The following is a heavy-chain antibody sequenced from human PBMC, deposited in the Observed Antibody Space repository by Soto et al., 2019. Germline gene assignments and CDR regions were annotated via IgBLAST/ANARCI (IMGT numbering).Heavy chain of an antibody. V-gene: IGHV2-5*02. Sequence: QITLKESGPTLVKPAQTLTLTCTFSGFSLSTSGVGVGWIRQPPGKALEWLALIYWDDDKRYSPSLKNRLTIPKDTSKNQVVLTLSNLDPVDTATYYCAHDSVGHYGLDVWGQGTTVTVSS. J-gene: IGHJ6*02. D-gene: IGHD2-15*01. CDR1: GFSLSTSGVG. CDR2: IYWDDDK. CDR3: AHDSVGHYGLDV.